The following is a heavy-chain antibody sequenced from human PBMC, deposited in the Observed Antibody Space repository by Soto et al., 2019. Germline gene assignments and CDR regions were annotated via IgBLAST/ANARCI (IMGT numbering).Heavy chain of an antibody. J-gene: IGHJ4*02. CDR1: GGSIRNGGYS. CDR3: ARVPDY. D-gene: IGHD2-2*01. Sequence: PSQPQSHTYAVAGGSIRNGGYSWSWIRQPPGRGLEWIGYMYHSGSTYYNPSLKSRVTISIDRSKNQFSLKLSSVTAADTAVYYCARVPDYWGQGILVTVSS. CDR2: MYHSGST. V-gene: IGHV4-30-2*01.